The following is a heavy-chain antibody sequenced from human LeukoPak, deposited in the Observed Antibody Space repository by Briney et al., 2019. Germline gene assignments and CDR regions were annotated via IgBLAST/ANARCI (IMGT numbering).Heavy chain of an antibody. Sequence: PGGSLRLSCAASGFTFSSYSMNWVRQAPGKGLEWVSSISSYSTYIYYADSVKGRFTISRDNAKNSLSLQMNSLRAEDTAVYYCARDLYYDSSGYYNYFDYWGQGTLVTVSS. D-gene: IGHD3-22*01. CDR1: GFTFSSYS. J-gene: IGHJ4*02. CDR3: ARDLYYDSSGYYNYFDY. CDR2: ISSYSTYI. V-gene: IGHV3-21*01.